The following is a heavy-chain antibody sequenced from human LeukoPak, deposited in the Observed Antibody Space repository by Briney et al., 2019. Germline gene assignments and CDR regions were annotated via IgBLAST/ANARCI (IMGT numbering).Heavy chain of an antibody. CDR3: ARGPMYTSGWYVY. J-gene: IGHJ4*02. CDR2: IYTSGST. Sequence: PSETLSLTCTVSGGSISSGSYYWSWIRQPAGKGLEWIGRIYTSGSTNYNPSLKSRVTISVDTSKNQFSLRLTSVTAADTAVYYCARGPMYTSGWYVYWGQGTLVTVSS. V-gene: IGHV4-61*02. CDR1: GGSISSGSYY. D-gene: IGHD6-19*01.